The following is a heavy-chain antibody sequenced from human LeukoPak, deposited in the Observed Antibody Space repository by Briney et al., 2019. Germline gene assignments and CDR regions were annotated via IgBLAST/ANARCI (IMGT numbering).Heavy chain of an antibody. Sequence: PGGSLRLSCAASGFTCSSYWMHWVRQVPGEGLVWVARINEHGSITDYADSVKDRFTVSRDNAWNTLYLQMNSLRAEDTAVYYCARDVAGSGSLWGQGTLITVSS. CDR1: GFTCSSYW. CDR2: INEHGSIT. J-gene: IGHJ4*02. CDR3: ARDVAGSGSL. D-gene: IGHD3-10*01. V-gene: IGHV3-74*01.